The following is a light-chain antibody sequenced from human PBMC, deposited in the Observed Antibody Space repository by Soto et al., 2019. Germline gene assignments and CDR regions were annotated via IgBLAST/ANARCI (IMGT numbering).Light chain of an antibody. J-gene: IGLJ1*01. V-gene: IGLV2-14*01. CDR3: SSFTDSTTLYV. CDR2: EVN. CDR1: SNDF. Sequence: QSALTQPASVSGSPGQSITISCTGTSNDFVSWYQQHPGKAPELIIYEVNNRHSQISDRFSASKSGSTASLTISGLQAADEATYYCSSFTDSTTLYVFGAGTKVTVL.